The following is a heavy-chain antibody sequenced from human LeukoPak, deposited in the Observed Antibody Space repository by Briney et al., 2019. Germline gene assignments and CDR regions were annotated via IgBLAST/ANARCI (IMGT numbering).Heavy chain of an antibody. V-gene: IGHV4-39*07. J-gene: IGHJ6*03. CDR3: ATGKERDYFYMDV. D-gene: IGHD1-26*01. CDR1: GGSISSSSYY. CDR2: IYFRGST. Sequence: MSSETLSLTCTVSGGSISSSSYYWGWIRQPPGMGLDWLGIIYFRGSTLYNPSLNSRVTISMDRYQNQFSLSLTSVTAADTAMYYCATGKERDYFYMDVWGKGTTVAVSS.